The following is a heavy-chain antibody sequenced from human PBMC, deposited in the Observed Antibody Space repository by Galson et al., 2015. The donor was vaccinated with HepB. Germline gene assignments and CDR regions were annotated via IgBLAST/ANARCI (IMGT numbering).Heavy chain of an antibody. Sequence: SLRLSCAASGFTFSYYAMNWVRQAPGKGLEWVSVMSGSGVDTYYADSVKGRFTISRDNSKNTLYLQMDSLRVEDTAVYYCAKDRWQQLVTFHYWGQGTLVTVSS. CDR3: AKDRWQQLVTFHY. J-gene: IGHJ4*02. CDR2: MSGSGVDT. CDR1: GFTFSYYA. V-gene: IGHV3-23*01. D-gene: IGHD6-13*01.